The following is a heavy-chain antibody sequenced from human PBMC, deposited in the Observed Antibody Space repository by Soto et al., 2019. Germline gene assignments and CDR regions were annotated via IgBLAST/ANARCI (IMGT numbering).Heavy chain of an antibody. V-gene: IGHV3-21*01. CDR3: ARDPGYYDSQDFQH. CDR1: GFTFSSYS. CDR2: ISSSSSYI. J-gene: IGHJ1*01. D-gene: IGHD3-22*01. Sequence: PGGSLRLSCAASGFTFSSYSMNWVRQAPGKGLEWVSSISSSSSYIYYADSVKGRFTISRDNAENSLYLQMNSLRAGDTAVYYCARDPGYYDSQDFQHWGQGTLVTVSS.